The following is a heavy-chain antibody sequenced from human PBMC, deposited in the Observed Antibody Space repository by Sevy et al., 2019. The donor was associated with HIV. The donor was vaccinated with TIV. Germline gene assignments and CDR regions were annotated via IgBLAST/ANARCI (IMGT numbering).Heavy chain of an antibody. V-gene: IGHV4-59*01. J-gene: IGHJ4*02. CDR3: ARAPPYYDILTGRGYCDY. CDR2: IYYSGST. CDR1: GRSMTGYY. D-gene: IGHD3-9*01. Sequence: SETLSLTCTVSGRSMTGYYWTWIRQPPGKGLEWIGYIYYSGSTNYNPSLKSRVTISVDTSKNQFSLGLSSVTAADPAVYYCARAPPYYDILTGRGYCDYWGQGTLVTVSS.